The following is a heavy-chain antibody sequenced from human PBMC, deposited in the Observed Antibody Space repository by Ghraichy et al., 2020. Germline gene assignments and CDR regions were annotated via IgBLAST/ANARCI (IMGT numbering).Heavy chain of an antibody. J-gene: IGHJ3*01. CDR3: ARTFNPYHAFGL. Sequence: GESLNISCVGSGFTFATSNVNWVRRTPGKGLEWVSTITIDSERILYKDSLRGRFSIFRDNAKKSLYLQMDNLRVEDTGIYYCARTFNPYHAFGLWGQGTLVTVSS. V-gene: IGHV3-21*04. CDR1: GFTFATSN. CDR2: ITIDSERI. D-gene: IGHD2/OR15-2a*01.